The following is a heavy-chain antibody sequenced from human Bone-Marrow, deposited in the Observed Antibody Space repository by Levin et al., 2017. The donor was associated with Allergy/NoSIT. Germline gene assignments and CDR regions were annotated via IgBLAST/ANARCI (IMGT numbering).Heavy chain of an antibody. D-gene: IGHD3-22*01. V-gene: IGHV1-69*02. CDR2: IIPVIPMV. Sequence: KISCKASGDTFSRFTFNWVRRAPGHGLEWMGRIIPVIPMVNYAQKFQGRVTLTADKSTSTAYLELRNLRSDDTAVYYCARGHPDNRSYYSDYWGQGTLVTVSS. CDR1: GDTFSRFT. J-gene: IGHJ4*02. CDR3: ARGHPDNRSYYSDY.